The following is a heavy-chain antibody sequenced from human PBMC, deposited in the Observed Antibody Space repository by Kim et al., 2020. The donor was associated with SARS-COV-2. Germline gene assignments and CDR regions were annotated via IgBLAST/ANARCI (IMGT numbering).Heavy chain of an antibody. CDR1: GGSFSGYY. D-gene: IGHD3-10*01. CDR2: INHSGST. CDR3: ARRRHYGSGSYYINNYYYYGMDV. V-gene: IGHV4-34*01. J-gene: IGHJ6*02. Sequence: SETLSLTCAVYGGSFSGYYRSWIRQPPGKGLEWIGEINHSGSTNYNPSLKSRVTISVDTSKNQFSLKLSSVTAADTAVYYCARRRHYGSGSYYINNYYYYGMDVWGQGTTVTVSS.